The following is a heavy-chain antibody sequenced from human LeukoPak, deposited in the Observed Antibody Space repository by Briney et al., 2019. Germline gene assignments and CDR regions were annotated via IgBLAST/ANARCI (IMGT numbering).Heavy chain of an antibody. J-gene: IGHJ4*02. CDR1: GYRFVDYW. Sequence: GESLKISCKGSGYRFVDYWIAWVRQVPGQGLEWMGIIYPDDSDTRYSPSFLGQVTISADKSISTAYLQWSSLKASDTAMYYCARLRYGVDYWGQGTLVTVSS. CDR2: IYPDDSDT. CDR3: ARLRYGVDY. D-gene: IGHD5-18*01. V-gene: IGHV5-51*01.